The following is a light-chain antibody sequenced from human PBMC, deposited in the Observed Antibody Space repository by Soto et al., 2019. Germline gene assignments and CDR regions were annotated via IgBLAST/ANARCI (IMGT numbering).Light chain of an antibody. CDR1: QSVSSN. CDR3: QQYNNWPLT. Sequence: EIVMTQSPATLSVSPGERATLSCRASQSVSSNLAWYQQKPGQAPRLLIYGASTRATGIPARFSGSGSGTEFTLTISSLQSEDLEVSYCQQYNNWPLTFGGGTKVDIK. CDR2: GAS. V-gene: IGKV3-15*01. J-gene: IGKJ4*01.